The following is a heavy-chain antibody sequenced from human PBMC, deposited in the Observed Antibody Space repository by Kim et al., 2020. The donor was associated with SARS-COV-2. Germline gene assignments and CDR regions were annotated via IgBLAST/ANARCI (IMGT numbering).Heavy chain of an antibody. J-gene: IGHJ4*02. CDR1: GGSFSGYF. V-gene: IGHV4-34*01. D-gene: IGHD3-9*01. CDR3: ARLRSILIGYSSAPFDY. CDR2: INHSGTA. Sequence: SETLSLTCAVYGGSFSGYFWSWIRQSPGKGLEWIGEINHSGTANYNPSLESRVTISVDKSKNQFSLKLTSVTAADTAVYYCARLRSILIGYSSAPFDYWGQGNQVTVSS.